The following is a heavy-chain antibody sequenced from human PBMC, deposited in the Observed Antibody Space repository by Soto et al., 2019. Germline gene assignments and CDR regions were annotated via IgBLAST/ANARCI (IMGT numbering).Heavy chain of an antibody. CDR3: ARGFHYDSSAFYSIRRDNPEFDY. Sequence: QVQLQESGPGLVKPSQTLSLTCSVSGDSIRGGGHYWNWIRQFPGKGLEWIGYVYHSGSTHYNPSPGGRLTISIDTSKNQFSLKLSSVTAADTAVYYCARGFHYDSSAFYSIRRDNPEFDYWGQGTRVTVSS. CDR2: VYHSGST. CDR1: GDSIRGGGHY. J-gene: IGHJ4*02. D-gene: IGHD3-22*01. V-gene: IGHV4-31*03.